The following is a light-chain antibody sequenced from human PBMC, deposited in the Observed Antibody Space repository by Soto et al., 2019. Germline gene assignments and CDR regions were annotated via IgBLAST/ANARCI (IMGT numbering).Light chain of an antibody. CDR3: QTWGTGVV. CDR2: VNSDGSH. Sequence: QLVLTQSPSASASLGASGKLPCTLNIAYGSYAIAWHQQQPEKGPRYLMIVNSDGSHTKGDGIPDRFSGSSFGAERYLTISSLQSDDGADYYCQTWGTGVVFGGGTKLTGL. J-gene: IGLJ2*01. V-gene: IGLV4-69*01. CDR1: IAYGSYA.